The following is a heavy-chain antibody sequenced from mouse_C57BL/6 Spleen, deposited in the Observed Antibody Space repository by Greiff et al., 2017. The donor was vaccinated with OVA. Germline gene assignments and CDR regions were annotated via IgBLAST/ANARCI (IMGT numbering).Heavy chain of an antibody. D-gene: IGHD1-1*01. J-gene: IGHJ4*01. CDR2: ISSGGDYI. Sequence: EVQVVESGEGLVKPGGSLKLSCAASGFTFSSYAMSWVRQTPEKRLEWVAYISSGGDYIYYADTVKGRFTISRDNARNTLYLQMSSLKSEDTAMYYCTRESSGSSPITGAMDYWGQGTSVTVSS. CDR3: TRESSGSSPITGAMDY. V-gene: IGHV5-9-1*02. CDR1: GFTFSSYA.